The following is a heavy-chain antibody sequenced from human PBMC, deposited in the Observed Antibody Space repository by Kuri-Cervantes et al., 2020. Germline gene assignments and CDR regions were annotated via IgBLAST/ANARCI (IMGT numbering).Heavy chain of an antibody. J-gene: IGHJ4*02. D-gene: IGHD3-10*01. Sequence: SETLSLTCAVYGGSFSGYYWSWIRQPPGKGLEWIGEINHSGSTNYNPSLKSRVTISVDTSRNQFSLKLGSVTVADTAVYYCASSGSSTFDYWGQGTLVTVSS. CDR1: GGSFSGYY. V-gene: IGHV4-34*01. CDR3: ASSGSSTFDY. CDR2: INHSGST.